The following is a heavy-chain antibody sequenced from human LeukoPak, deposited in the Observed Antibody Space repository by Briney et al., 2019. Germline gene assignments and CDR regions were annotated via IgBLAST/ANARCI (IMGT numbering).Heavy chain of an antibody. CDR1: GFTFDDYA. CDR2: ISWNSGSI. D-gene: IGHD6-19*01. V-gene: IGHV3-9*01. Sequence: GGSLRLSCAASGFTFDDYAMHWVRRAPWKGLEWVSVISWNSGSIGYADSVKGRFTISRDNAKNSLYLQMNSLRAEDTALYYCAKERNIAVAGRRYFDYWGQGTLVTVSS. CDR3: AKERNIAVAGRRYFDY. J-gene: IGHJ4*02.